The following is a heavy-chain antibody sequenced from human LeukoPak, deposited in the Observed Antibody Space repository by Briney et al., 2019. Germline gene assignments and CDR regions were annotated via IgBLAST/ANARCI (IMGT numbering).Heavy chain of an antibody. CDR1: GGSFSGYY. J-gene: IGHJ4*02. V-gene: IGHV4-34*01. D-gene: IGHD6-19*01. Sequence: SETLSLTCAVYGGSFSGYYWSWIRQPPGKGLEWIGEINHSGSTNYNPSLKSRVTISVDTSKNQFSLKLSSVTAADTAVYYCARAHSSGWSMVDYWGQGTLVTVSS. CDR2: INHSGST. CDR3: ARAHSSGWSMVDY.